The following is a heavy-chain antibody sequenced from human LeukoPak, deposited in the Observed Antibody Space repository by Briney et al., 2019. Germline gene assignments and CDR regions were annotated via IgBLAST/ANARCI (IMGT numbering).Heavy chain of an antibody. CDR3: ATGYCSSTSCTIDY. V-gene: IGHV1-24*01. D-gene: IGHD2-2*01. J-gene: IGHJ4*02. CDR2: FDPEDGET. CDR1: GYTLTELS. Sequence: ASVKVSCKVSGYTLTELSMHWVRQAPGKGLEWMGGFDPEDGETIYAQKFQGRVTMTEDTSTDTAYMELSSLRSEDTAVYYCATGYCSSTSCTIDYWGQGTLVTVSS.